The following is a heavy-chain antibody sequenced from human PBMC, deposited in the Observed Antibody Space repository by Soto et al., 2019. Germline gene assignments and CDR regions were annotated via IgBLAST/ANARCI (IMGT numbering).Heavy chain of an antibody. D-gene: IGHD2-21*02. V-gene: IGHV1-69*13. Sequence: SVKVSCKASGGSFSSYAISWVRQAPGQGLEWMGGIIPIFGTANYAQKFQGRVTITADESTGTAYMELSSLRSEDTAVYYCARVPCGGDCYSPRFDPWGQGTLVTVSS. J-gene: IGHJ5*02. CDR3: ARVPCGGDCYSPRFDP. CDR2: IIPIFGTA. CDR1: GGSFSSYA.